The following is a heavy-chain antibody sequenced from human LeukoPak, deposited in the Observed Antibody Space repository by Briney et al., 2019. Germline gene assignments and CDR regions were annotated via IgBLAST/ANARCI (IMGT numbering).Heavy chain of an antibody. CDR2: ISGSSSPI. CDR1: GFTFSDYS. CDR3: ARDSYGPTSPDY. J-gene: IGHJ4*02. D-gene: IGHD5-18*01. Sequence: GGSLRLSCAVSGFTFSDYSMNWVRQAPGKGLEWVSYISGSSSPIYYADSVKGRFTISRDNAKNSLYLQMNSLRAEDTAVYYCARDSYGPTSPDYWGQGTLVTVSS. V-gene: IGHV3-48*01.